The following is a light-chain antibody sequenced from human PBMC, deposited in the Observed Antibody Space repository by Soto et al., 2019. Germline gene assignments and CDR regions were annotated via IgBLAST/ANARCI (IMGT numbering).Light chain of an antibody. CDR2: GAS. CDR3: EQYGSTPPT. CDR1: QSVRSSF. Sequence: EIVFTQSPGTLSLSPGERATLSCRASQSVRSSFLAWYQQKPGLAPRLLIYGASSRASGIPDRFSGSGSGTDFTLIISRLEPEDFAVYFCEQYGSTPPTFGQGTQVEIK. V-gene: IGKV3-20*01. J-gene: IGKJ1*01.